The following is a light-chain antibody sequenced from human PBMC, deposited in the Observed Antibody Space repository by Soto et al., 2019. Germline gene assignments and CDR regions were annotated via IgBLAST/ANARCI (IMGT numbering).Light chain of an antibody. CDR3: QQYGSSRALT. Sequence: EIVLTQSPGTLSLSPGERTTISCRASQSVSSSYLAWYQQKPGQAPRLLIYGASSRATGIPDRFSGSGSGTDFTLTISRLEPEDFAVYYCQQYGSSRALTFGGGTKVDIK. V-gene: IGKV3-20*01. CDR2: GAS. CDR1: QSVSSSY. J-gene: IGKJ4*01.